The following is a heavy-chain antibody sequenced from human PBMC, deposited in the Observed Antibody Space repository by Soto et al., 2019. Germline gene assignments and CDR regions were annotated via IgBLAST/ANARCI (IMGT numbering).Heavy chain of an antibody. CDR2: IYYSGSTNY. CDR3: ASSNIAAAGFYYYAMDV. V-gene: IGHV4-59*01. Sequence: SETLSLTCTVSGGSISSYYWSWIRQPPGKGLERIGYIYYSGSTNYNYNPSLKSRVTISVDTSKNQLSLKLSSVTAADTAVYYCASSNIAAAGFYYYAMDVWGRGTTVTVSS. CDR1: GGSISSYY. D-gene: IGHD6-13*01. J-gene: IGHJ6*02.